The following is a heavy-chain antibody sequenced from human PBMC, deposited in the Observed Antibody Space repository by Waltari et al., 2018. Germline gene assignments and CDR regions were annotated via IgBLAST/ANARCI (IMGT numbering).Heavy chain of an antibody. CDR2: IYDVGGS. V-gene: IGHV3-53*02. CDR1: EFIVRNNY. J-gene: IGHJ3*01. D-gene: IGHD3-16*01. CDR3: ATLGAYLGAFEV. Sequence: EVQLVETGGALIPPGGSLRLSCAASEFIVRNNYMAWVRQSPGKGLEWVSVIYDVGGSDSADSVRGRFTISRDNSKNTLYLEMNALRPDDTAVYYCATLGAYLGAFEVWGRGTMVTVSS.